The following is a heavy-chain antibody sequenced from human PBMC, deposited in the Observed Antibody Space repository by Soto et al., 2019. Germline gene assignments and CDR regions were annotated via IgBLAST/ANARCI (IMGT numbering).Heavy chain of an antibody. CDR3: ARPNQFITSRGISYLDP. D-gene: IGHD6-6*01. V-gene: IGHV5-51*01. CDR2: IYPRDSDT. CDR1: GFTFIDYW. J-gene: IGHJ5*02. Sequence: PGESLKISCKTSGFTFIDYWIAWVRQVPGQGLEWMGIIYPRDSDTRYSPSFQGQITISADKSINTAYLQWSSLEASDTAMYYCARPNQFITSRGISYLDPWGQGTLVTFSS.